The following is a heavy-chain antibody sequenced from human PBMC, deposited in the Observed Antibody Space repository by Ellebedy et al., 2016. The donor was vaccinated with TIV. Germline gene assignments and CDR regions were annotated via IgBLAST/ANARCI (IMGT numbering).Heavy chain of an antibody. CDR1: GFTLSSYN. J-gene: IGHJ4*02. Sequence: PGGSLRLSCAVSGFTLSSYNMNRVRQAPGKGLEWVSYSSTSSSIIHYADSVKGRFTISRDNAKNSLYLQMNRLRDEDTAVYYCAVNYGGAHFEYWGQGTLVTVSS. V-gene: IGHV3-48*02. CDR2: SSTSSSII. D-gene: IGHD4-23*01. CDR3: AVNYGGAHFEY.